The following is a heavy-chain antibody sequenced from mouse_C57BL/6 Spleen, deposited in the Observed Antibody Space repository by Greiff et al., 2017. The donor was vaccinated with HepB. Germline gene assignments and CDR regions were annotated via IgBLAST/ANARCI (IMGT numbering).Heavy chain of an antibody. Sequence: EVMLVESGGGLVKPGGSLKLSCAASGFTFSDYGMHWVRQAPEKGLEWVAYISSGSSTSYYADTVKGRFTISRDNAKNTLFLHMTSLRSEDTAMYYCARGGNYVAMDYWGQGTSVTVSS. CDR1: GFTFSDYG. D-gene: IGHD2-1*01. V-gene: IGHV5-17*01. CDR3: ARGGNYVAMDY. CDR2: ISSGSSTS. J-gene: IGHJ4*01.